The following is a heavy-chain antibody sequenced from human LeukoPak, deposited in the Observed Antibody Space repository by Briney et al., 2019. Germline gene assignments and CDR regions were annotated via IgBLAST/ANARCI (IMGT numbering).Heavy chain of an antibody. CDR3: ARDGGYRYGFDY. J-gene: IGHJ4*02. CDR2: ISSSGSNI. CDR1: GFTFSSYE. Sequence: GGSLRLSCAASGFTFSSYEMNWVRQAPGKGLEWVSYISSSGSNIYYADSVKGRFTISRDNAKNSLYLQMNSLRAEDTAVYYCARDGGYRYGFDYWGQGTLVTVSS. V-gene: IGHV3-48*03. D-gene: IGHD5-18*01.